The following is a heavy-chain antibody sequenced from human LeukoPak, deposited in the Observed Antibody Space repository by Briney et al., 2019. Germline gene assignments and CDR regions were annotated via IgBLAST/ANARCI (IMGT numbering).Heavy chain of an antibody. J-gene: IGHJ4*02. V-gene: IGHV3-7*04. D-gene: IGHD2-15*01. CDR1: GFSFSNTW. Sequence: GGSLRLSCAASGFSFSNTWMSWVRQAPGKGLEWVANINPAGNNKYSVGSVKGRFTISRDNAKNSLYLQMNNLRAEDTAVYFCARDVGYGSLDYWGQGALVTVSS. CDR2: INPAGNNK. CDR3: ARDVGYGSLDY.